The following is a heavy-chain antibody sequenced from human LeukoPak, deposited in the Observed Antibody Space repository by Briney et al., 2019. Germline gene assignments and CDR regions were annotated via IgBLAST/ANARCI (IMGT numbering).Heavy chain of an antibody. CDR1: GFTFSSYG. V-gene: IGHV3-30*02. Sequence: PGGALRLSCAASGFTFSSYGMHWVRQAPGKGLEWVAFIRYDGSNKYYADSVKGRFTISRDNSKNTLYLQMNSLRAEDTAVYYCAKDCGGVILTPFDYWGQGTLVTVSS. D-gene: IGHD3-16*01. CDR2: IRYDGSNK. CDR3: AKDCGGVILTPFDY. J-gene: IGHJ4*02.